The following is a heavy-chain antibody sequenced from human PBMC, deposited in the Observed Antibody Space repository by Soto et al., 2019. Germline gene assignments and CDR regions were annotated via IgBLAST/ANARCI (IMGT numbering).Heavy chain of an antibody. CDR2: ISYDGNKK. CDR3: ARPLERRVHGAFDI. Sequence: QVQLVESGGGVVQPGRSLRLSCAASGFTFSSYGMHWVRQAPGKGLEWVAIISYDGNKKYYADSVKGRFTISRDNSKNTLYLQMNSLRAEDTAIYFCARPLERRVHGAFDIWGQGTMVTVSS. CDR1: GFTFSSYG. V-gene: IGHV3-30*03. J-gene: IGHJ3*02. D-gene: IGHD1-1*01.